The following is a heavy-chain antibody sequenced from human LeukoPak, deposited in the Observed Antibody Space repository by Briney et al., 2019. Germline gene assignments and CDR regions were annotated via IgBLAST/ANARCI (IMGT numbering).Heavy chain of an antibody. V-gene: IGHV3-30*04. Sequence: PGRSLRLSCAASGFTFSMYAMYWVRQAPGKGLEWVAVRSYDGSNKYYGDSVKGRFTISRDNSKNTLYLQMNSLRAEDTALYYCARDRDYYYGSGSYYLGPSDYWGQGTLVTVSS. CDR2: RSYDGSNK. J-gene: IGHJ4*02. D-gene: IGHD3-10*01. CDR3: ARDRDYYYGSGSYYLGPSDY. CDR1: GFTFSMYA.